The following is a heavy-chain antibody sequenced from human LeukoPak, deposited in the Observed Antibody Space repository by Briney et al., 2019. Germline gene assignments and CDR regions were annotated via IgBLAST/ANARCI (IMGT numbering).Heavy chain of an antibody. CDR1: GGSIRSSYYY. CDR2: IYDSGST. D-gene: IGHD2-2*01. V-gene: IGHV4-39*02. J-gene: IGHJ5*02. Sequence: SETLSLTCTVSGGSIRSSYYYWGWIRQPPGKGLEWIGSIYDSGSTYYNPSLKSRVTISVDTSKNQFSLKLNSVTAADTAVYYCAREGYCSSTSCPGNWFDPWGQGTLVTVSS. CDR3: AREGYCSSTSCPGNWFDP.